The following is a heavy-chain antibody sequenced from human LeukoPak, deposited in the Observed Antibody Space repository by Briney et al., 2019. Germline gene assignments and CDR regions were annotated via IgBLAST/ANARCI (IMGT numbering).Heavy chain of an antibody. CDR3: ARGQTGVVVLGWSDP. CDR1: GYTFTSYG. CDR2: ISAYNGNT. V-gene: IGHV1-18*01. J-gene: IGHJ5*02. Sequence: ASVKVSCKASGYTFTSYGISRVRQAPGQGLEWMGWISAYNGNTNYAQKLQGRVTMTTDTSTSTAYMELRSLRSDDTAVYYCARGQTGVVVLGWSDPWGQGTLVTVSS. D-gene: IGHD3-22*01.